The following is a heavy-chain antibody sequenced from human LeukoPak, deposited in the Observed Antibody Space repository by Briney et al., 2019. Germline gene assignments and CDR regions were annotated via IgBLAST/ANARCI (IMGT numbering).Heavy chain of an antibody. CDR2: IYYSGST. J-gene: IGHJ4*02. Sequence: SETLSLTCTVSGGSISSSSYNWGWIRQPPGKGLEWIGSIYYSGSTYYNPSLKSRVTISVDTSKNQFSLKLSSVTAADTAVYYCARHGGYSYGYWPDYWGQGTLVTVSS. D-gene: IGHD5-18*01. V-gene: IGHV4-39*01. CDR1: GGSISSSSYN. CDR3: ARHGGYSYGYWPDY.